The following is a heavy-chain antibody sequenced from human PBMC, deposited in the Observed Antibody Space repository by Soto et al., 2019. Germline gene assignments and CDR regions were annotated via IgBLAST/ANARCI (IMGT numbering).Heavy chain of an antibody. CDR2: IKSKTDGGTT. V-gene: IGHV3-15*01. Sequence: PGGSLRLSCAASGFTFSNAWMSWVRQAPGKGLEWVGRIKSKTDGGTTDYAAPVKGRFTISRDDSKNTLYLQMNSLKTEDTAVYYCTTDLSSSWPPFDYWGQGTLVTVSS. CDR3: TTDLSSSWPPFDY. J-gene: IGHJ4*02. CDR1: GFTFSNAW. D-gene: IGHD6-13*01.